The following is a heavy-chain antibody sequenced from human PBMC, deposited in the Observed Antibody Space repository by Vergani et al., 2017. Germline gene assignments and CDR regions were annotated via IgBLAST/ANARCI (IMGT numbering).Heavy chain of an antibody. V-gene: IGHV4-34*02. D-gene: IGHD3-10*02. Sequence: QVQLQQWGAGVVKPSGTLSLTCAVFGESFSSFYWSWIRQPPGKGLEWIGEINNDGHTNYNPSLGSRVTVSRDTAKNQFSLNLMSVTAADPAMYYCGVRPRVNLVGGEIVTKRTFDYWSQGSLVTVSS. CDR3: GVRPRVNLVGGEIVTKRTFDY. J-gene: IGHJ4*02. CDR2: INNDGHT. CDR1: GESFSSFY.